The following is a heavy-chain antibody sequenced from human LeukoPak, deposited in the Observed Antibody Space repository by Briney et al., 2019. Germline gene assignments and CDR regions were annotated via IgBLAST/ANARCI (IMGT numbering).Heavy chain of an antibody. Sequence: GRFTISRDNSKNTLYLQMNSLRAEDTAVYYCAKDRYYGSGRFYYYMDVWGKGTTVTISS. V-gene: IGHV3-30*02. CDR3: AKDRYYGSGRFYYYMDV. J-gene: IGHJ6*03. D-gene: IGHD3-10*01.